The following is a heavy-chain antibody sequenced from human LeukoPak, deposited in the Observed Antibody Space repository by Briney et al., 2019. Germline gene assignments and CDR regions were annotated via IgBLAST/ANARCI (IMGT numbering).Heavy chain of an antibody. CDR3: ASKRIYGDGYFQH. D-gene: IGHD4-17*01. CDR1: GGAFSSYY. V-gene: IGHV4-59*01. Sequence: PSETLSLTCTVSGGAFSSYYWSWLRQPPGKGLEWVGYIYYSGSTNYNPSLKSRVTISVDTSKNQFSLKLSSVTAADTAVCYCASKRIYGDGYFQHWGQGTLVTVSS. J-gene: IGHJ1*01. CDR2: IYYSGST.